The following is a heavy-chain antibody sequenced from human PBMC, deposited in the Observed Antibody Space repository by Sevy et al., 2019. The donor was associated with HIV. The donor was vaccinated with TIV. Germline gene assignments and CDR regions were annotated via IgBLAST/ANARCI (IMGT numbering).Heavy chain of an antibody. Sequence: GGSLRLSCAASGFTFSSYSMNWVRQAPGKGLEWVSYISSSSTIYYADSVKGRFTISRDNAKNSLYLQMKSLRDEDTAVYYCARDLWHYIVVVPAVFDYWGQGTLVTVSS. V-gene: IGHV3-48*02. CDR2: ISSSSTI. CDR3: ARDLWHYIVVVPAVFDY. J-gene: IGHJ4*02. D-gene: IGHD2-2*01. CDR1: GFTFSSYS.